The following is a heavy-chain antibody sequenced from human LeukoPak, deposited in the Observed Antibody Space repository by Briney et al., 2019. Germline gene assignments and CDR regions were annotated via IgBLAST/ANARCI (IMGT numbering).Heavy chain of an antibody. Sequence: GASVKVSCKASGYPFSAHFLNWVRQAPGQGLEWMGWISAYNGNTNYAQKLQGRVTMTTDTSTSTAYMELRSLRSDDTAVYYCAREGSLGDYSFGYWGQGTLVTVSS. D-gene: IGHD4-17*01. CDR3: AREGSLGDYSFGY. J-gene: IGHJ4*02. CDR2: ISAYNGNT. V-gene: IGHV1-18*01. CDR1: GYPFSAHF.